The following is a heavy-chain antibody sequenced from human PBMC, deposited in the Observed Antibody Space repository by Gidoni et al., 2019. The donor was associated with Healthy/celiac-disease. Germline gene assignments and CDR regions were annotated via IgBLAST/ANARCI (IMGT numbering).Heavy chain of an antibody. CDR2: ISGSGGST. V-gene: IGHV3-23*01. CDR3: AKEPEPVWCGWFWFDP. D-gene: IGHD3-3*01. CDR1: GFNINIHA. Sequence: EMQLLASGGGMVQPGGSLGLSCAAPGFNINIHAMIWVRQAPGKGLEWVSAISGSGGSTYYADSVKGRFTISRDNSKNTLYLQMNSLRAEDTAVYYCAKEPEPVWCGWFWFDPWGQGTLVTVSS. J-gene: IGHJ5*02.